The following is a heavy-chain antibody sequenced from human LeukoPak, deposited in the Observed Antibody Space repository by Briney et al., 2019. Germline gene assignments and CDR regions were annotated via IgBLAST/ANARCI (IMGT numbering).Heavy chain of an antibody. CDR3: AKGPRYCSSTSCFPPFDY. CDR2: ISYDGSNK. CDR1: GFTFINDG. V-gene: IGHV3-30*18. J-gene: IGHJ4*02. Sequence: GGSLRLSCAASGFTFINDGMHWVRQAPGKGLEWVAVISYDGSNKYYADSVKGRFTISRDNSKNTLYLQMNSLRAEDTAVYYCAKGPRYCSSTSCFPPFDYWGQGTLVTVSS. D-gene: IGHD2-2*01.